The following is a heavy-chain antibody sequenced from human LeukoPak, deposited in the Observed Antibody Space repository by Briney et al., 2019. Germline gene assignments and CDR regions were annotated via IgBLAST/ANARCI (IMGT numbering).Heavy chain of an antibody. V-gene: IGHV3-66*02. CDR1: GFTVSTNY. CDR2: IYSDGIT. Sequence: DPGGSLRLSCAASGFTVSTNYMSWVRQAPGKGLEWVSVIYSDGITYYGDSVKGRFTISRDNSKNTLYLQMNGLRPEDTAIYYCARRHSSGSNWGQGTLVSVSS. D-gene: IGHD6-19*01. CDR3: ARRHSSGSN. J-gene: IGHJ4*02.